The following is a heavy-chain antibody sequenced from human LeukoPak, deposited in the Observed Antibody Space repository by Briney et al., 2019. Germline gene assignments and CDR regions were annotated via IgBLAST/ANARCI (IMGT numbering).Heavy chain of an antibody. D-gene: IGHD3-22*01. CDR1: GGTFSSYA. CDR3: ARDRLDYYDSSGYYY. J-gene: IGHJ4*02. V-gene: IGHV1-69*04. Sequence: SVKVSCKASGGTFSSYAISWLRQAPGQGLEWMGRIIPILGIANYAQKFQGRVTITADKSTSTAYMELSSLRSEDTAVYYCARDRLDYYDSSGYYYWGQGTLVTVSS. CDR2: IIPILGIA.